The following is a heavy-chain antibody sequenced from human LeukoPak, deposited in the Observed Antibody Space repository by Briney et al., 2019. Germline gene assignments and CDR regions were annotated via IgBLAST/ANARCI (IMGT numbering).Heavy chain of an antibody. D-gene: IGHD2-21*02. V-gene: IGHV4-4*02. J-gene: IGHJ4*02. CDR2: IYHTGST. Sequence: SETLSLTCAVSGGSISNHNWWSWVRQPPGKGLEWIGEIYHTGSTNHNPSLKSRVTISLDKSKNQFSLKLSSVTAADTAVYYCARRAYCGGDCYSIDYWGQGTLVTVSS. CDR1: GGSISNHNW. CDR3: ARRAYCGGDCYSIDY.